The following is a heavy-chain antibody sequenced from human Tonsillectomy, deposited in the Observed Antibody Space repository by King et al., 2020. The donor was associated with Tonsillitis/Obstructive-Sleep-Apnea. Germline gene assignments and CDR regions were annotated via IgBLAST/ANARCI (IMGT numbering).Heavy chain of an antibody. CDR1: GFSLSNARLG. D-gene: IGHD6-6*01. J-gene: IGHJ6*03. CDR3: ARMHSYQHLVYYYYYMDV. Sequence: VTLKESGPVLVKPPEPLTLTCTVSGFSLSNARLGVSWIRQPPGKALEWLAHIFSNDEKSYSTSLKSRLTISKDTSKSQVVLTMTNMDPVDKATYYCARMHSYQHLVYYYYYMDVWGKGTTVTVSS. V-gene: IGHV2-26*01. CDR2: IFSNDEK.